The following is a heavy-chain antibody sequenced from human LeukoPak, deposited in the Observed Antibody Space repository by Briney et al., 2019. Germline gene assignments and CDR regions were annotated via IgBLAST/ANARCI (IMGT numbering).Heavy chain of an antibody. J-gene: IGHJ4*02. D-gene: IGHD7-27*01. CDR2: IRGDAGST. CDR3: ARVWAWGSGNYFGN. Sequence: GGSLRLPCAASGFTFDAFGMTWVRQAPGKGLEWVSAIRGDAGSTGYADSVKGRFTISRDNAKNSLYLQMNSLRVEDTALYYCARVWAWGSGNYFGNWGQGTLVTVSS. V-gene: IGHV3-20*04. CDR1: GFTFDAFG.